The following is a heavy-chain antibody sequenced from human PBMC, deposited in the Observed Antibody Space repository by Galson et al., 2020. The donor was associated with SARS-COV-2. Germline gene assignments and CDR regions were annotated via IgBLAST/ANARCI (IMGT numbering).Heavy chain of an antibody. CDR1: GYSFTSYW. J-gene: IGHJ4*02. V-gene: IGHV5-51*01. CDR2: IYPGDSDT. D-gene: IGHD2-21*02. CDR3: ARRGCGGDCYNANCDY. Sequence: GESLKISCKGSGYSFTSYWIGWVRHMPGKGLEWMGIIYPGDSDTRYSPSFQGQVTISADKSLSTAYLQWSSLKASDTAMYYCARRGCGGDCYNANCDYWGQGTLVTVSS.